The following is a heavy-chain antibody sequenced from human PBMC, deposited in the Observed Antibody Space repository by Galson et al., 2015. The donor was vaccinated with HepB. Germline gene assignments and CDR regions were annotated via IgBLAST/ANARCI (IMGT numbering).Heavy chain of an antibody. D-gene: IGHD6-13*01. CDR1: GFTFRSYA. J-gene: IGHJ4*02. V-gene: IGHV3-23*01. CDR2: ISGTGVGV. Sequence: SLRLSCAASGFTFRSYAMSWVRQAPGKGLEWVSGISGTGVGVYYADSVKGRFTISRDNSKNTLYLQMNSLRAEDAAVYYCAGQQLVPEGYWGQGTLVTVSS. CDR3: AGQQLVPEGY.